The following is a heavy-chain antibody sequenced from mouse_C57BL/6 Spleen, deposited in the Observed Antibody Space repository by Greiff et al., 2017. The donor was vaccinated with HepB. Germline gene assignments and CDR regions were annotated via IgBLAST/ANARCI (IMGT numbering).Heavy chain of an antibody. CDR1: GYTFTDYY. V-gene: IGHV1-76*01. J-gene: IGHJ3*01. D-gene: IGHD1-1*01. Sequence: QVQLQQSGAELVRPGASVKLSCKASGYTFTDYYINWVKQRPGQGLEWIARIYPGSGNTYYNEKFKGKATLTAEKSSSTAYMQLSSLTSEDSAVYFGARSYGSASFAYWGQGTLVTVSA. CDR3: ARSYGSASFAY. CDR2: IYPGSGNT.